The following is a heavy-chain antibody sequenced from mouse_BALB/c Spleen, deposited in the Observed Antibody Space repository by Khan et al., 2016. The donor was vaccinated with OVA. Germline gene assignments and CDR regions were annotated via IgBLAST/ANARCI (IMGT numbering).Heavy chain of an antibody. CDR2: ITYSGST. Sequence: EVQLQESGPGLVKPSQSLSLTCTVTGYSITSDYAWNWIRQFPGNKLEWMAYITYSGSTGYNPSLKGRISITRDTSKNQFFLQLNSVTTEDTATYYCARDYGSSYPFFDYWGQGTTLTVSS. CDR1: GYSITSDYA. CDR3: ARDYGSSYPFFDY. V-gene: IGHV3-2*02. D-gene: IGHD1-1*01. J-gene: IGHJ2*01.